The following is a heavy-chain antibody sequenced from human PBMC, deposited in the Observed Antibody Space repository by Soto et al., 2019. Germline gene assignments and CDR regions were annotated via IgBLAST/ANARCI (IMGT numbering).Heavy chain of an antibody. D-gene: IGHD3-10*01. Sequence: QVQLVQSGDAVKMPGSSVKVSCKASGDTFTFYSINWVRQAPGLGLEWMGRINPILSMSNYAQRFQGRVTMTADKSTSTAYMELSSLRSEDTAIYYCASSYGSGYRAFDYWGQGALVTVSS. V-gene: IGHV1-69*02. J-gene: IGHJ4*02. CDR1: GDTFTFYS. CDR2: INPILSMS. CDR3: ASSYGSGYRAFDY.